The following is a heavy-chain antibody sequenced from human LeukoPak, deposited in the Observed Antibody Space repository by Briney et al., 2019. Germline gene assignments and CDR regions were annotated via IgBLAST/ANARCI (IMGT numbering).Heavy chain of an antibody. D-gene: IGHD1-26*01. CDR2: IYYNGRA. CDR1: GASISSTTYY. J-gene: IGHJ3*02. Sequence: SETLSLTCTVSGASISSTTYYWGWIRQPPGKGLEWLGSIYYNGRALHNPSLKSRITISVDTSKNQFSLKLSSVTAADTALYYCARDLVGATWLPGSDAFDIWGLGTMVIVSS. V-gene: IGHV4-39*02. CDR3: ARDLVGATWLPGSDAFDI.